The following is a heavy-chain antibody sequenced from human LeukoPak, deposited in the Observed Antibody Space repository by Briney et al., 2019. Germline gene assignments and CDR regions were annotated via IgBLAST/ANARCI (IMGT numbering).Heavy chain of an antibody. CDR1: GYSFTSYW. CDR2: IYPGDSDT. D-gene: IGHD3-9*01. CDR3: ARHALVLRYFDWLDDYYFDY. V-gene: IGHV5-51*01. J-gene: IGHJ4*02. Sequence: GESLKISCKGSGYSFTSYWIGWVRQMPGNGLEWMGIIYPGDSDTRYSPSFQGQVTISADKSISTAYLQWSSLKASDTAMYYCARHALVLRYFDWLDDYYFDYWGQGTLVTVSS.